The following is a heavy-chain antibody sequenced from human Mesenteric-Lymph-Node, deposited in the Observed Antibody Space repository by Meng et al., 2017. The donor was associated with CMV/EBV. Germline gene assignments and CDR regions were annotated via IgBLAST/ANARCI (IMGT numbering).Heavy chain of an antibody. CDR1: GGSVSSSSYY. V-gene: IGHV4-61*01. CDR3: ASGYTYGNNFDY. D-gene: IGHD5-18*01. Sequence: GSLRLSCTVSGGSVSSSSYYWSWIRQPPGKGLEWIGYIYYTGSTNYNPSLKSRVTISLDTSKNQFSLKLSSVTAADTAVYYCASGYTYGNNFDYWGQGTLVTVSS. J-gene: IGHJ4*02. CDR2: IYYTGST.